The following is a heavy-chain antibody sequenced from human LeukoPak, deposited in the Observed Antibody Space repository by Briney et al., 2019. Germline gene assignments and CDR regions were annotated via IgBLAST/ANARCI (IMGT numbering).Heavy chain of an antibody. CDR2: ISSSGSTI. D-gene: IGHD2-2*01. CDR1: GFTFSDYY. J-gene: IGHJ3*02. CDR3: ASSTSTGFAFDI. V-gene: IGHV3-11*04. Sequence: GGSLRLSCAASGFTFSDYYMSWIRQAPGKGLEWVSYISSSGSTIYYADSVKGRFTISRDNAKNSLYLQMNSLRAEDTAVYYCASSTSTGFAFDIWGQGTMVTVSS.